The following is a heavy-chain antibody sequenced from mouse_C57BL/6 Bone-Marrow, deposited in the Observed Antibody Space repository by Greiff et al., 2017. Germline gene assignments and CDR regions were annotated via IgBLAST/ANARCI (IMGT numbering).Heavy chain of an antibody. J-gene: IGHJ1*03. CDR2: IYPGSGST. V-gene: IGHV1-55*01. CDR3: ARDGYYVPWYFDV. Sequence: QVQLQQPGAELVKPGASVKMSCKASGYTFTSYWITWVKQRPGQGLEWIGDIYPGSGSTNYNEKFKSKATLTVDTSSSTAYMQLSSLTSEDSAVYYCARDGYYVPWYFDVWGTGTSVTVSS. D-gene: IGHD2-3*01. CDR1: GYTFTSYW.